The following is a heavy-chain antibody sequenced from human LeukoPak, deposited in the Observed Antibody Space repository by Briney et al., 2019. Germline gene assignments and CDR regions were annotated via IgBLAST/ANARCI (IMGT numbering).Heavy chain of an antibody. CDR2: IYPGDSDT. J-gene: IGHJ6*02. Sequence: GESLKISCKGSGYSFTSYWIGWVRQMPGNGLEWMGIIYPGDSDTRYSPSFQGQVTISADKSISTAYLQWSSLKASDTAMYYCARHGYYASGSYVSFYYYGMDVWGQGTTVTVSS. D-gene: IGHD3-10*01. V-gene: IGHV5-51*01. CDR3: ARHGYYASGSYVSFYYYGMDV. CDR1: GYSFTSYW.